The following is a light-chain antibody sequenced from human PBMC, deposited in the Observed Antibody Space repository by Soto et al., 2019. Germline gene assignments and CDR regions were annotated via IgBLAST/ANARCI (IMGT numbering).Light chain of an antibody. CDR2: SAS. J-gene: IGKJ2*01. V-gene: IGKV3-15*01. Sequence: EIAMTQSPATLSVSPGERATLSCRASQSISTELAWYQQIPGQPPRLLIYSASTRATGVPARFTGSGSGSEFTLTIRGLQSEDFAIYYCQQGHSWPLTFGQGTRLEI. CDR3: QQGHSWPLT. CDR1: QSISTE.